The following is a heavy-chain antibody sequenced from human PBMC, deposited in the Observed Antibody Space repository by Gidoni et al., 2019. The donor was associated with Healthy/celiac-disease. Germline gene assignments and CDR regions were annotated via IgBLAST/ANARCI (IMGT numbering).Heavy chain of an antibody. V-gene: IGHV3-30-3*01. CDR1: GFTFSSYA. Sequence: QVQLVASGSGVVQPGRSLRLSCATSGFTFSSYAMHWVRQAPGKGLDWVAVISYDGSNKYYADSVKGRFTISRDNSKNTLYLQMNSLRAEDTAVYYCAREKEQWLGVYFQHWGQGTLVTVSS. CDR2: ISYDGSNK. D-gene: IGHD6-19*01. J-gene: IGHJ1*01. CDR3: AREKEQWLGVYFQH.